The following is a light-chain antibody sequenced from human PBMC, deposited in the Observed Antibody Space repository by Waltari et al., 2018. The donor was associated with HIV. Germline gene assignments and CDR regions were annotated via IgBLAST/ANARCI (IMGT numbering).Light chain of an antibody. CDR1: PSNIGSDYV. V-gene: IGLV1-40*01. Sequence: QSVLTQPPSVSGAPGQRVTISRTGSPSNIGSDYVVHWNQQIPGTAPKLLISGNKNRPSGVPDRFSASKSGTSASLTITGLQAEDEADYFCQSYDITLSASVVFGGGTKLTVL. J-gene: IGLJ2*01. CDR3: QSYDITLSASVV. CDR2: GNK.